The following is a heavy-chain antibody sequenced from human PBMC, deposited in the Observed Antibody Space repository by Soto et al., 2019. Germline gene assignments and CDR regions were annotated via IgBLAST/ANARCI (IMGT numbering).Heavy chain of an antibody. J-gene: IGHJ6*02. CDR2: IIPIFGTA. D-gene: IGHD6-6*01. Sequence: SVKVSCKASGGTFSSYAISWVRQAPGQGLEWMGGIIPIFGTANYAQKFQGRVTITADKSTSTAYMELSSLRSEDTAVYYCARKTRYSSSSPLLGVYYYYGMGVWGQGTTVTVS. CDR3: ARKTRYSSSSPLLGVYYYYGMGV. CDR1: GGTFSSYA. V-gene: IGHV1-69*06.